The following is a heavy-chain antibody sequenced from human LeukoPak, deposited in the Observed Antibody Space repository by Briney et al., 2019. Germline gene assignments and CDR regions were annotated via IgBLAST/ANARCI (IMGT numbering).Heavy chain of an antibody. V-gene: IGHV3-7*01. J-gene: IGHJ3*02. Sequence: GGSLRLSCAASGFTFSSYWMSWVRQAPGKGLEWVANIKQDGSEKYYVDSVKGRFTISRDNAKNSLYLQMNSLRDEDTAVYYCARDGLHYYDSSPRDAFDIWGQGTMVTVSS. CDR1: GFTFSSYW. CDR3: ARDGLHYYDSSPRDAFDI. CDR2: IKQDGSEK. D-gene: IGHD3-22*01.